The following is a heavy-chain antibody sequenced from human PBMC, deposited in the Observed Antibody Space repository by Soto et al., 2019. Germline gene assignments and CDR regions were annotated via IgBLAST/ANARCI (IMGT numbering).Heavy chain of an antibody. Sequence: PGGSLRLSCAASGFTFSSYEMNWVRQAPGKGLEWVSYISSSGSTIYYADSVKGRSTISRDNAKNSLYLQMNSLRAEDTAVYYCARVPAVPGMDVWGQGTTVTVSS. D-gene: IGHD2-2*01. CDR3: ARVPAVPGMDV. J-gene: IGHJ6*02. CDR1: GFTFSSYE. V-gene: IGHV3-48*03. CDR2: ISSSGSTI.